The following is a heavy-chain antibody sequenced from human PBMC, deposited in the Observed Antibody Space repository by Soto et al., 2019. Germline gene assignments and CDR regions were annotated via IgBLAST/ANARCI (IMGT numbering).Heavy chain of an antibody. CDR1: GYTFTGYY. J-gene: IGHJ5*01. CDR2: INPNSGGT. V-gene: IGHV1-2*04. Sequence: ASVKVSCKASGYTFTGYYMHWVRQATGQGLEWMGWINPNSGGTNYAQKFQGWVTMTRDTSISTAYMELSRLRSDDTAVYYCARMGGNCSGGSCYSWLYNWFDPWGQGTLVTVSS. D-gene: IGHD2-15*01. CDR3: ARMGGNCSGGSCYSWLYNWFDP.